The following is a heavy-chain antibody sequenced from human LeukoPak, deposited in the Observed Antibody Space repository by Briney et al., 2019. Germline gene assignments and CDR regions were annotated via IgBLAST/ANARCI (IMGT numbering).Heavy chain of an antibody. V-gene: IGHV1-8*01. J-gene: IGHJ6*03. CDR1: GYTFTSYD. Sequence: WASVKVSCKASGYTFTSYDINWVRQATGQGLEWMGWMNPNSGNTGYAQKFQGRVTMTRNTSISTAYMELSSLRSEDTAVYYCARGQDYSNYFSYYYYMDVWGKWTTVTVSS. CDR2: MNPNSGNT. CDR3: ARGQDYSNYFSYYYYMDV. D-gene: IGHD4-11*01.